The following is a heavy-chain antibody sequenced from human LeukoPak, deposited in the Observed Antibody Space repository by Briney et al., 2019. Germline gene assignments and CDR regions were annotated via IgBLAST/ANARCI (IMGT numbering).Heavy chain of an antibody. J-gene: IGHJ6*03. D-gene: IGHD3-9*01. V-gene: IGHV3-23*01. CDR3: ATGYSYYYYYYMDV. Sequence: GGSLRLSCAASGFTFSSYVMRWVRQAPGKGLEWVSAISGSGGSTYYADSVKGRFTISRDYSKNTLYLQMNSLRAEDTAVYYCATGYSYYYYYYMDVWGKGTTVTISS. CDR1: GFTFSSYV. CDR2: ISGSGGST.